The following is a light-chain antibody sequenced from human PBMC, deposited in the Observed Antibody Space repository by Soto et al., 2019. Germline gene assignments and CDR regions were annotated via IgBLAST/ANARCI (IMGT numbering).Light chain of an antibody. V-gene: IGKV2-28*01. Sequence: DSVMTQSPLTLPVTPGEPASISCRSSQSLLYNNTYNYLDWYVQKPGQSPQLLIYFGSNRAPGVPDRFSGSGSGTDFTLKINRVEAEDVGTYYCMQALQSLTFGQGTRMEIK. CDR3: MQALQSLT. J-gene: IGKJ5*01. CDR1: QSLLYNNTYNY. CDR2: FGS.